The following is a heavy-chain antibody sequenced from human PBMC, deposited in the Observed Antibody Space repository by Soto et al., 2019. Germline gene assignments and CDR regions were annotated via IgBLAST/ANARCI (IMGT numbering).Heavy chain of an antibody. CDR2: IWYDGSNT. CDR1: GFTFRNYG. CDR3: TRDVSSRYFDL. J-gene: IGHJ2*01. V-gene: IGHV3-33*01. Sequence: QVQLVESGGGVVQPGRSLRLSCAASGFTFRNYGMHWVRQAPGKGLEWVAVIWYDGSNTYYADSVKGRFTISRDNSKNTLHLQINSLRAEDTAVYYCTRDVSSRYFDLWGRGSLVTVSS.